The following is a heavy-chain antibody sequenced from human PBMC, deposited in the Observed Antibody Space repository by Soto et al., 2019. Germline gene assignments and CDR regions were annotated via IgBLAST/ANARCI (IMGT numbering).Heavy chain of an antibody. V-gene: IGHV3-30-3*01. CDR1: GFTFRTFA. CDR2: MSHDGRNE. D-gene: IGHD3-3*01. J-gene: IGHJ5*02. Sequence: GGSLRLSCAASGFTFRTFALHWVRQAPGEGLEWVALMSHDGRNEKYADSVKGRFTISRDNSKNTLYMQMDSLRLEDTGVYYCARDGLPDDFRSGGYWFDPWGHGTQATVSS. CDR3: ARDGLPDDFRSGGYWFDP.